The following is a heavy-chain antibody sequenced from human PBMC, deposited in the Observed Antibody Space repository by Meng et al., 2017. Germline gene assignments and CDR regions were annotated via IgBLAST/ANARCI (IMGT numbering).Heavy chain of an antibody. CDR3: ARPRNDLLHFDY. J-gene: IGHJ4*02. Sequence: QPPLKDSCPPLLYTTPPLTLTVSFSGFSLGTSGVGVVRIRPPPGKAREWLVLINWDDDKRYSPSLKSRLTITKDTSKNQVVLTMTNMDPVDTATYYCARPRNDLLHFDYWGQGTLVTVSS. CDR2: INWDDDK. CDR1: GFSLGTSGVG. V-gene: IGHV2-5*02. D-gene: IGHD3-3*01.